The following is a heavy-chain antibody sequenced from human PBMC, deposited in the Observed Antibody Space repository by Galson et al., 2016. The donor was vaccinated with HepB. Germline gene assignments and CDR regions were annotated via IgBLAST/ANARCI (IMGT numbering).Heavy chain of an antibody. CDR3: AHGRGWLFDY. V-gene: IGHV2-5*01. D-gene: IGHD6-19*01. CDR2: MYWNDDN. Sequence: PALVKPTQTLTLTCTFSGFSLTDNAVGVGWFRQPPGKALEWLALMYWNDDNRYRSSLKSRLSLTKDTSKNQVVLTMTDMDPVDTATYYGAHGRGWLFDYWGQGTLVTVSS. J-gene: IGHJ4*02. CDR1: GFSLTDNAVG.